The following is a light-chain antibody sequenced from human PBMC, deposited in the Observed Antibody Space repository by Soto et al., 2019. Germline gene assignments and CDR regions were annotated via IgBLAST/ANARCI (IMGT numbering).Light chain of an antibody. V-gene: IGLV2-8*01. Sequence: QSALTQPPSASGSPGQSVTISCTGSKSDIGIYDFVSWYQHHPGKAPRLIIYEVVQRPSGVPDRFSGSKSGNTASLTVSGLQAADEADCFCKSYAGSHTYVFGTGTKVTVL. CDR1: KSDIGIYDF. CDR3: KSYAGSHTYV. J-gene: IGLJ1*01. CDR2: EVV.